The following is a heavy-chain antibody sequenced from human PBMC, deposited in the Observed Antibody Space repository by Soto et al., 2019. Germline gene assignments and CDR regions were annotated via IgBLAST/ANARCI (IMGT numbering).Heavy chain of an antibody. Sequence: PGGSLRRSCAASGFTFDDYAMHWVRQAPGKGLEWLSGISWNSGSRGYADSGKGRFTISRDNAKNSLYLQMNSLRAEDTALYYCAKDRRSSGQAVAKDRMGSCGRETTVGVSS. V-gene: IGHV3-9*01. J-gene: IGHJ6*01. CDR1: GFTFDDYA. D-gene: IGHD5-12*01. CDR2: ISWNSGSR. CDR3: AKDRRSSGQAVAKDRMGS.